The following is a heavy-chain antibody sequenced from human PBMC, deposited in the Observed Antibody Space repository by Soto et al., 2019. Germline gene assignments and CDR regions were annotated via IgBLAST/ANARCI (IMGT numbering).Heavy chain of an antibody. J-gene: IGHJ3*01. V-gene: IGHV3-23*01. CDR1: GFTFSTYA. CDR3: AHPRGYGVFDAYDF. Sequence: XESLRLSCAASGFTFSTYAMNWVRQAPGKGLEWVSAINAGGGSTYYTDSVNGRFTISRDNSINMLYLQMNSLRTEDTAVYYCAHPRGYGVFDAYDFWGQGAMVTVSS. CDR2: INAGGGST. D-gene: IGHD4-17*01.